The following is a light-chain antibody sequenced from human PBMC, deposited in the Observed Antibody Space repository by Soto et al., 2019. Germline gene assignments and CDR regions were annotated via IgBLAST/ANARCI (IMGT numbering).Light chain of an antibody. CDR3: KSRTTRNTLV. CDR2: EVT. J-gene: IGLJ3*02. Sequence: QSALTQPASVSGSPGQSITISCTGTSSDVGGYNYVSWYQQHPGKAPKLIIYEVTHRPSGVSSRIYGSRSGNTASLTISGLQAEDEADYYCKSRTTRNTLVFGGGTKLTVL. CDR1: SSDVGGYNY. V-gene: IGLV2-14*01.